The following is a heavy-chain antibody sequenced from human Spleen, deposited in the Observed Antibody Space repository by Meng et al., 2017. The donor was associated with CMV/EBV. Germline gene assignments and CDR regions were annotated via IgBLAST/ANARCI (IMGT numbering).Heavy chain of an antibody. D-gene: IGHD3-3*01. CDR3: ARGKTYYDFWSGYWTYYYYGMDV. J-gene: IGHJ6*02. CDR2: IIPIFGTA. V-gene: IGHV1-69*05. Sequence: SVKVSCKASGGTFSSYAISWVRQAPGQGLEWMGGIIPIFGTANYAQKFQGRVTITTDESTSTAYMELSSLRSEDTAVYYCARGKTYYDFWSGYWTYYYYGMDVWGQGTTVTVSS. CDR1: GGTFSSYA.